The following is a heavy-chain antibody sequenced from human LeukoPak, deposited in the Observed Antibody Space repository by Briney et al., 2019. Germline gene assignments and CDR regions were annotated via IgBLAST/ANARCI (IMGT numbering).Heavy chain of an antibody. CDR1: GFAFGSEA. CDR2: ISPGGGTT. CDR3: AKGGVVVPAAIYY. D-gene: IGHD2-2*01. Sequence: GGSLRLSCAVSGFAFGSEAVSWVRQSPARGLEWVASISPGGGTTYYADYVKGRFTISRDNSKNTLYLQMNSLRAEDTAVYYCAKGGVVVPAAIYYWGQGTLVTVSS. V-gene: IGHV3-23*01. J-gene: IGHJ4*02.